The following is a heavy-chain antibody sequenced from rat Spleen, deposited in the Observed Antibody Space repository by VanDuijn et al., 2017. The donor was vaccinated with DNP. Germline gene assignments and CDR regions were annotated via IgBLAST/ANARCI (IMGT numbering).Heavy chain of an antibody. D-gene: IGHD1-8*01. J-gene: IGHJ2*01. CDR2: IGSDDYAP. CDR3: ATPRGYGSYAY. CDR1: GYTFSDYY. V-gene: IGHV5-22*01. Sequence: EVQLVESGGGLVQPGRSLKLSCAASGYTFSDYYMAWVRQAPTKGLEWVAYIGSDDYAPYYGDSVKGRFTISRDNAKSTLYLQMNSLRSEDMATYYCATPRGYGSYAYWGQGVMVTVSS.